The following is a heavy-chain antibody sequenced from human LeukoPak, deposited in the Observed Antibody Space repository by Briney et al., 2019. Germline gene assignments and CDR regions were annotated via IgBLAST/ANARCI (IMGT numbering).Heavy chain of an antibody. J-gene: IGHJ3*02. V-gene: IGHV3-23*01. D-gene: IGHD1-26*01. CDR2: ISGSGVST. Sequence: GGSLRLSCAASGFTFSSYAMNWVRQAPGKGLEWVSGISGSGVSTYYADSVKGRFTFSRDNSKNTLYLQTNSLRAEDTALYYCAKDRFYSGSPRAFDMWGRGTMVTVSS. CDR1: GFTFSSYA. CDR3: AKDRFYSGSPRAFDM.